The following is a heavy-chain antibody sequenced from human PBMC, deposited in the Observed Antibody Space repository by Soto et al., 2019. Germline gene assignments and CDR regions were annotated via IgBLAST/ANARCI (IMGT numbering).Heavy chain of an antibody. CDR3: ARDYVLEYSSSSVLAFDT. CDR1: GFTFSSYS. V-gene: IGHV3-21*01. CDR2: ISSSIYI. J-gene: IGHJ5*01. D-gene: IGHD6-6*01. Sequence: PGGSLRLSCAASGFTFSSYSMNWVRQAPGKGLEWVSSISSSIYIYYADSVKGRFTISRDNAKNSLYLQMNSLRAEDTAVYYCARDYVLEYSSSSVLAFDTWGQGTLVTVSS.